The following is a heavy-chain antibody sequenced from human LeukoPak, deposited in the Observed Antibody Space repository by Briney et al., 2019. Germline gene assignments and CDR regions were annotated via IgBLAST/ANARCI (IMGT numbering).Heavy chain of an antibody. CDR1: GFTFSSYG. CDR2: IRYDGSNK. D-gene: IGHD3-3*01. CDR3: ARASPRDFWDAESAFDI. J-gene: IGHJ3*02. V-gene: IGHV3-30*02. Sequence: GGSLRLSCAASGFTFSSYGMHWVRQAPGKGLEWVAFIRYDGSNKYYADSVKGRFTISRDNSKNTLYLQMNSLRAEDTAVYYCARASPRDFWDAESAFDIWGQGTMVTVSS.